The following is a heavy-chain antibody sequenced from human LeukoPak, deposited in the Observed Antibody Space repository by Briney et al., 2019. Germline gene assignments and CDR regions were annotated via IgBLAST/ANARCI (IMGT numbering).Heavy chain of an antibody. D-gene: IGHD2-15*01. CDR3: ARGPTYCSSSSCLQGE. CDR2: IYTSGST. V-gene: IGHV4-61*02. J-gene: IGHJ4*02. CDR1: GGSISSGSYY. Sequence: SQTLSLTCTVSGGSISSGSYYWSWIRQPAGKGLEWIGRIYTSGSTNYNPSLKSRVTISVDTSKNQFSLKLSSVTAADTAVYYCARGPTYCSSSSCLQGEWGQGTLVTVPS.